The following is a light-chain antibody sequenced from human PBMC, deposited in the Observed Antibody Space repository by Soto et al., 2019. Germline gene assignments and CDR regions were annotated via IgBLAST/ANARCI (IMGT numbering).Light chain of an antibody. V-gene: IGKV3-15*01. CDR2: GAS. CDR1: QSVSSN. J-gene: IGKJ3*01. CDR3: QQYNNLLGT. Sequence: EIVMTQSPATLSVSPGERATLSCRASQSVSSNLAWYQQKPGQAPRLLIYGASTRATGIPARFSGSGSGTEFTLIISSLQSEDFAVYYCQQYNNLLGTFGPGTKVDIK.